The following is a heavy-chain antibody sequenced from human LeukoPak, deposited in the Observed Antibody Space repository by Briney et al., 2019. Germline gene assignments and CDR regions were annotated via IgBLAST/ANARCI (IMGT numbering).Heavy chain of an antibody. CDR2: IKEDGSEK. Sequence: PGGSLRLSCAASGFTFINAYMSWVRQAPGKGLEWVANIKEDGSEKYYVDSVKGRFTISRDNAKNSLYLQMDSLRAEDTAVYYCARDPSSLRDSFDYWGQGTLVTVSS. CDR3: ARDPSSLRDSFDY. V-gene: IGHV3-7*01. CDR1: GFTFINAY. J-gene: IGHJ4*02.